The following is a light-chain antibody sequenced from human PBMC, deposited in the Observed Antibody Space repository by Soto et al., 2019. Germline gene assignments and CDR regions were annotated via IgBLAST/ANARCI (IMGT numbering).Light chain of an antibody. Sequence: EIVLTQSPATLSVSPGDTATLSCRANQSVSSNLAWYQQKPGQAPRLLIYGASTRATAIPARFSGSGSGTEFTLNITSLEPEDFAVYFCHQRYNWPRVTFGQGTRLEIK. J-gene: IGKJ5*01. CDR3: HQRYNWPRVT. V-gene: IGKV3-15*01. CDR1: QSVSSN. CDR2: GAS.